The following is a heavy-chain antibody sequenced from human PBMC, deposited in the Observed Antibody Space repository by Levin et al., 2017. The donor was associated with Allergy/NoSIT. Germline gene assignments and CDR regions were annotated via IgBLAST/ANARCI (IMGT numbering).Heavy chain of an antibody. D-gene: IGHD3-22*01. CDR3: ARDFKDSSGYYYY. CDR2: ISYDGSNK. V-gene: IGHV3-30-3*01. CDR1: GFTFSSYA. J-gene: IGHJ4*02. Sequence: GGSLRLSCAASGFTFSSYAMHWVRQAPGKGLEWVAVISYDGSNKYYADSVKGRFTISRDNSKNTLYLQMNSLRAEDTAVYYCARDFKDSSGYYYYWGQGTLVTVSS.